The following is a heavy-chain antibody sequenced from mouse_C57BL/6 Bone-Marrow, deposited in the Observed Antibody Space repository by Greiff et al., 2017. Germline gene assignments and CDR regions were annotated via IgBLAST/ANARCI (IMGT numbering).Heavy chain of an antibody. CDR1: GYAFSSSW. CDR2: IYPGDGDT. CDR3: ARRGIRYYGSSYWYFDV. Sequence: QVQLQQSGPELVKPGASVKISCKASGYAFSSSWMNWVKQRPGKGLEWIGRIYPGDGDTNYNGKFKGKATLTADKSSSTAYMQLSSLTSEDSAVYFCARRGIRYYGSSYWYFDVWGTGTTVTVSS. D-gene: IGHD1-1*01. J-gene: IGHJ1*03. V-gene: IGHV1-82*01.